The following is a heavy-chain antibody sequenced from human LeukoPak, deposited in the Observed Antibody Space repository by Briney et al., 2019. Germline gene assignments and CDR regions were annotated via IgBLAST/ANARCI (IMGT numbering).Heavy chain of an antibody. CDR2: ISYDGSNK. CDR1: GFTFSSYA. CDR3: ARDGGWHRFDY. D-gene: IGHD6-19*01. Sequence: LRLSCAASGFTFSSYAMHWVRQAPGKGLEWVAVISYDGSNKYYADSVKGRFTISRDNAKNSLYLQMNSLSAEDTAMYYCARDGGWHRFDYWGQGTLVIVSS. V-gene: IGHV3-30*04. J-gene: IGHJ4*02.